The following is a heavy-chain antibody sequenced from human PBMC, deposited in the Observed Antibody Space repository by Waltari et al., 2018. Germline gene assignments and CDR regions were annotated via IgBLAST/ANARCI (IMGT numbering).Heavy chain of an antibody. CDR1: GGSFSGYS. J-gene: IGHJ2*01. V-gene: IGHV4-34*01. CDR2: INHSGSP. CDR3: ARGLGYNWNYVGWYFDL. Sequence: QVQLQQWGAGLLKPSETLSLTCAVYGGSFSGYSWSWTRTTPGKGLEWSGEINHSGSPNYNPSLKSRVTISVDTSKNQFSLKLSSVTAADTAVYYCARGLGYNWNYVGWYFDLWGRGTLVTVSS. D-gene: IGHD1-7*01.